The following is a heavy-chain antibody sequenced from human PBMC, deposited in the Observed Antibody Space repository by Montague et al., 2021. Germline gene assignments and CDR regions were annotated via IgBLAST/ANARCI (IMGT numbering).Heavy chain of an antibody. J-gene: IGHJ3*02. D-gene: IGHD2-15*01. Sequence: SGSTYYNPSLTSRVTMSLDTSKNQFSLKLSSVTAADTAVYYCARGDGVVVAAPYIWGEGTMVIVSS. CDR2: SGST. CDR3: ARGDGVVVAAPYI. V-gene: IGHV4-31*02.